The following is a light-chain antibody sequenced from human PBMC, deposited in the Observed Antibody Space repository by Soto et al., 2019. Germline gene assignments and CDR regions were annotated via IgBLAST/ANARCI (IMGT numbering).Light chain of an antibody. CDR3: QLWDNKNDEVV. J-gene: IGLJ3*02. CDR1: NIATYS. Sequence: SYELTQPPSVSLAPGKTARITCGGNNIATYSVHWYRQKPGQAPVLVISNDNDRPSGIPDRFSGSNSGHTATLTIRRVEAGDEADYYCQLWDNKNDEVVFGGGTKGTVL. CDR2: NDN. V-gene: IGLV3-21*04.